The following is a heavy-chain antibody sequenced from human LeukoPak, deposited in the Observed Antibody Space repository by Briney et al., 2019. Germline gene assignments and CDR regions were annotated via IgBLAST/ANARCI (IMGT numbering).Heavy chain of an antibody. CDR2: IHHSGRT. V-gene: IGHV4-38-2*02. D-gene: IGHD7-27*01. J-gene: IGHJ3*02. Sequence: SETLSLTCSVSNYSITSHYWGWIRQPPGKGLEWIANIHHSGRTNDNPSLTSRIIITMDTSKNQFSLKLTSVTAADTAVYYCALSGHKHDGFDIWGQGTMDTVSS. CDR3: ALSGHKHDGFDI. CDR1: NYSITSHY.